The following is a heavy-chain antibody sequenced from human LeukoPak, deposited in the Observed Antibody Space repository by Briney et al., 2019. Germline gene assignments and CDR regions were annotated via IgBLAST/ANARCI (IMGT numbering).Heavy chain of an antibody. V-gene: IGHV3-23*01. CDR1: GFTFSDYT. J-gene: IGHJ4*02. CDR2: ISGGGGDT. D-gene: IGHD1-26*01. Sequence: GRSLRLSCAASGFTFSDYTMSWVRQAPGKGLEWVSSISGGGGDTYYADAVKGRFTISRDNSKRTVFLQMKSLRAEDTAVYYCAKDRKWETLRNLGQLPYYFDFWGQGSLVTVSS. CDR3: AKDRKWETLRNLGQLPYYFDF.